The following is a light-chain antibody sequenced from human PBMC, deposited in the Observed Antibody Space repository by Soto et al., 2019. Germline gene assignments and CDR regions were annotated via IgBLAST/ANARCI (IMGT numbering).Light chain of an antibody. CDR1: QSVSSSY. V-gene: IGKV3-20*01. CDR3: QQYAASPRT. J-gene: IGKJ1*01. Sequence: EIVLTQSPGTLSLSPGQRATLSCRASQSVSSSYLAWYQHKRGQAPRLLIYGASSRAPGIPDRFSGSGSGTDFTLTISRLEPEDFAVYYCQQYAASPRTFGQGTKVDIK. CDR2: GAS.